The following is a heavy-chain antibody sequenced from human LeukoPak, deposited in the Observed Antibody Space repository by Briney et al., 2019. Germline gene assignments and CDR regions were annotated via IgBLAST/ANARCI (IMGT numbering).Heavy chain of an antibody. Sequence: SETLSLTCTVSGGPISTYYWTWIRQPPGKGLEWIGYIYSSGNTNYNPSLSSRVTISLDTSKNQFSLMLRSLTAADTAVYYCARRYTASPGERFDYWGQGILVTVSS. CDR3: ARRYTASPGERFDY. V-gene: IGHV4-59*08. D-gene: IGHD2-2*02. J-gene: IGHJ4*02. CDR1: GGPISTYY. CDR2: IYSSGNT.